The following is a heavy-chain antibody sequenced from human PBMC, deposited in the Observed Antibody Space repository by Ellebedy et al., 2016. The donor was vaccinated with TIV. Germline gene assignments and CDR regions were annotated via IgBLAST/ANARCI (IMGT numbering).Heavy chain of an antibody. D-gene: IGHD1-26*01. V-gene: IGHV1-24*01. CDR2: FDPEDGET. J-gene: IGHJ3*02. CDR3: ATALYRGSGDAFDI. Sequence: ASVQVSCXASGYTLTELSMHWVRQAPGKGLEWMGGFDPEDGETIYAQKFQGRVTVTEDTSTDTAYMELSSLRSEDTAVYYCATALYRGSGDAFDIWGQGTMVTVSS. CDR1: GYTLTELS.